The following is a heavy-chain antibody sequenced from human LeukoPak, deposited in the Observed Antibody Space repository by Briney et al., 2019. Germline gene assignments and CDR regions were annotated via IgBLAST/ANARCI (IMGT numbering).Heavy chain of an antibody. D-gene: IGHD6-19*01. V-gene: IGHV3-23*01. CDR2: ISGSGGST. J-gene: IGHJ4*02. CDR3: AKDLRGSGWEDY. CDR1: GFTFSSYA. Sequence: PGGSLRLSCAASGFTFSSYAMSWVRQAPGEGLEWVSAISGSGGSTYYADSVKGRFTISRDNSKNTLYLQMNSLRAEDTAVYYCAKDLRGSGWEDYWGQGTLVTVSS.